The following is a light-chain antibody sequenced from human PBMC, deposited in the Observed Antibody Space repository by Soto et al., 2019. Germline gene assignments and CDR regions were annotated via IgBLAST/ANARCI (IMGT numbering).Light chain of an antibody. J-gene: IGLJ2*01. Sequence: SVLTQPPSLSGAPGQTVTISCTGSTSNIGAGYGVHWYQLLPGTAPKLLIYNNNNRPSGVPERFSGSKSGTSASLAITGLQAEDEADFFCQSFDTSLSGVVFGGGTKLNVL. CDR2: NNN. CDR3: QSFDTSLSGVV. CDR1: TSNIGAGYG. V-gene: IGLV1-40*01.